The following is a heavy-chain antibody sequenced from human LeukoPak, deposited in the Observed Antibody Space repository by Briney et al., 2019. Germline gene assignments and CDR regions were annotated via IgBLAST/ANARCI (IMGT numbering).Heavy chain of an antibody. CDR3: VRGFRGGPFDY. CDR1: GFNFNYYA. Sequence: GGSLRLSCAASGFNFNYYAMSWVRQAPGKGLEWVSGIVRNGGGTGYADSVKGRFTISRDNAENSLYLQMNSLRADDTALYYCVRGFRGGPFDYWGQGTLVTVSS. D-gene: IGHD3-10*01. V-gene: IGHV3-20*04. J-gene: IGHJ4*02. CDR2: IVRNGGGT.